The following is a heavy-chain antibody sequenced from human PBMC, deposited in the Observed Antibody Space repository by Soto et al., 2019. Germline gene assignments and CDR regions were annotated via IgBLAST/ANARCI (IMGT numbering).Heavy chain of an antibody. J-gene: IGHJ5*02. Sequence: QVQLVQSGAEVKKPGASVKVSCKASGYTFTSYYMHWVRQAPGQGLEWMGIINPSGGSTSYAQKFQGRVTMTRDTSTSTVYMELSSLRSEDTAVYYCARESGITMIVVVNNWFDPWGQGTLVTVSS. CDR2: INPSGGST. CDR3: ARESGITMIVVVNNWFDP. D-gene: IGHD3-22*01. CDR1: GYTFTSYY. V-gene: IGHV1-46*01.